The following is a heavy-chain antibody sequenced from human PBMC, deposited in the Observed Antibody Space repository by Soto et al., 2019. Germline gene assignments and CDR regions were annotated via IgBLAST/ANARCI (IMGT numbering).Heavy chain of an antibody. V-gene: IGHV1-8*02. J-gene: IGHJ6*03. CDR3: GRGPSPRAPASGSPYYFSIDV. D-gene: IGHD2-2*01. Sequence: ASVKVSCKASGYDFTAYDINWVRQASGQGLEWMGWMNPINGATGSARRFQGRVSMTRNTATGTAYLELTSLRSDDSAVYYCGRGPSPRAPASGSPYYFSIDVWDTGTTVTLFS. CDR1: GYDFTAYD. CDR2: MNPINGAT.